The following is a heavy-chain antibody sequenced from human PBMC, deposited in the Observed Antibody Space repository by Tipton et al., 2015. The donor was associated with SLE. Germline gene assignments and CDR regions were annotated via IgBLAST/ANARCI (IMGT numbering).Heavy chain of an antibody. CDR1: GGSFSGYY. J-gene: IGHJ4*02. V-gene: IGHV4-34*01. D-gene: IGHD3-16*01. Sequence: TLSLTCAVYGGSFSGYYWSWIRQPTGKGLEWIGEINHSGSTNYNPSLKSRVTISVDTSKNQFSLKLSSVTAADTAVYYCAREGGDYWGQGTLVTVSS. CDR2: INHSGST. CDR3: AREGGDY.